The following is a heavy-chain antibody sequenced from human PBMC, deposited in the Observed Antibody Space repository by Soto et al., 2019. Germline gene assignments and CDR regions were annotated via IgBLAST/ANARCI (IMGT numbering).Heavy chain of an antibody. J-gene: IGHJ6*02. CDR2: LKTDNGGT. CDR3: ARDLCPLGSGSPCPTFGMDV. CDR1: GYTFTGHY. Sequence: QVQLVQSGAEVKPPGASVKVSCKASGYTFTGHYMHWVRQVSGRRLEILGWLKTDNGGTYYAPKFQGRVTVTRDTSNTIAYMEMSGLHSDDTAVYFCARDLCPLGSGSPCPTFGMDVWGQGTTVAVTS. D-gene: IGHD3-10*01. V-gene: IGHV1-2*02.